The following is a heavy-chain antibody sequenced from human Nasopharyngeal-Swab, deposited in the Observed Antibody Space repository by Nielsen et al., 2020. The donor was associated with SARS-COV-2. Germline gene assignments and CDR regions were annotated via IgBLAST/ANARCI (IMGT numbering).Heavy chain of an antibody. J-gene: IGHJ6*02. Sequence: SETLSLTCTVSGGSISDNYWSWIRQPPGKGLEWIGYIYFSGSTSYNPSLKSRVTMSVDTSKNQFSLNLTSVTAADTAVYYCARVALGSYLRGRSMDVWGQGTTVTVSS. CDR1: GGSISDNY. CDR2: IYFSGST. V-gene: IGHV4-59*13. CDR3: ARVALGSYLRGRSMDV. D-gene: IGHD3-16*02.